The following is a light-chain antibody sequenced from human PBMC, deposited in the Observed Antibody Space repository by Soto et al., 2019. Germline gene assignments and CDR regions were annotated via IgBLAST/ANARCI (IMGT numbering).Light chain of an antibody. J-gene: IGLJ2*01. CDR1: SSDVGSYNL. CDR2: EGS. CDR3: FSYAGSSTFV. V-gene: IGLV2-23*03. Sequence: QSALTQPASVSGSPGQSITISCTGTSSDVGSYNLVSWYQQHPGKAPKLMIYEGSKRPSGVSNRFSGSKSGNTASLTISGLQAEDEADYYCFSYAGSSTFVFGGGTKLIVL.